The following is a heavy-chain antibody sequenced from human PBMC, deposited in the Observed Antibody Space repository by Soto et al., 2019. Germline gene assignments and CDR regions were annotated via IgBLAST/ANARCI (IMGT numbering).Heavy chain of an antibody. D-gene: IGHD1-1*01. V-gene: IGHV6-1*01. Sequence: PSQTLSLTFAISGDSVSINSATWSGIRQSPPRGLERLGRTYYRSRWYNDYAPSVKSRITINPDTSKNHFFLQLSSVTPEGTAVYYCARERGFLSGAFDIWGRGTVVTVSS. J-gene: IGHJ3*02. CDR2: TYYRSRWYN. CDR3: ARERGFLSGAFDI. CDR1: GDSVSINSAT.